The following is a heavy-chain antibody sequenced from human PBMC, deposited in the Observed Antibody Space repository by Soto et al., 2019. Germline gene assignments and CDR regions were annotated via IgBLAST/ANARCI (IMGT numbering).Heavy chain of an antibody. CDR3: ARDLDSFDY. J-gene: IGHJ4*02. Sequence: GGSLRLSCTASGFTFNTYAMSWVRQAPGKGLEWVSGISGSGFSTYYADSVNGRFTISRDNAKNTLYLQMNSLRAEDTAVYYCARDLDSFDYWGQGTLVTVSS. CDR2: ISGSGFST. CDR1: GFTFNTYA. V-gene: IGHV3-23*01.